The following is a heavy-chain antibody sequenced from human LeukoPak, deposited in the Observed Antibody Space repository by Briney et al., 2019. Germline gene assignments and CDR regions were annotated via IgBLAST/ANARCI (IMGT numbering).Heavy chain of an antibody. V-gene: IGHV3-73*01. CDR1: GFTFSGSA. CDR2: IRSKANSFAT. CDR3: VPATVTTSSLCLNY. J-gene: IGHJ4*02. Sequence: GGSLRLSCAASGFTFSGSAMHWVRQASGKGLEWVGRIRSKANSFATAYAASVKGRFTISRDDSKNTAYLQMNSLKTEDTAVYYCVPATVTTSSLCLNYWSQGTLVTVSS. D-gene: IGHD4-17*01.